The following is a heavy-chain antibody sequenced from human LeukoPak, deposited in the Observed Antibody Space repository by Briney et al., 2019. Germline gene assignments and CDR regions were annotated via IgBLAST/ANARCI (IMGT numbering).Heavy chain of an antibody. CDR1: GFSLSTSGVG. CDR3: AHRLITMVRGVDVFDI. Sequence: SGPTLVKPTQTLTLACTFSGFSLSTSGVGVGWIRQPPGKALEWLALIYWDDDKRYSPSLKSRLTITKDTSKNQVVLTMTNMDPVDTATYYCAHRLITMVRGVDVFDIWGQGTMVTVSS. D-gene: IGHD3-10*01. V-gene: IGHV2-5*02. CDR2: IYWDDDK. J-gene: IGHJ3*02.